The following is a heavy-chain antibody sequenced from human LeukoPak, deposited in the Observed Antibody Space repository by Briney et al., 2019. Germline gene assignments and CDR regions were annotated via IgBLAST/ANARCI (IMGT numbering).Heavy chain of an antibody. CDR1: GFTFNNAW. CDR3: TTEGGWSFYFDY. D-gene: IGHD2-15*01. CDR2: IRSKTDGGTT. J-gene: IGHJ4*02. V-gene: IGHV3-15*01. Sequence: GGSLRLSCAASGFTFNNAWMSWVRQAPGKGLEWVGRIRSKTDGGTTDYAAPVKGRFTISRDESKNTLYLQMNSLKTEDTAVYYCTTEGGWSFYFDYWGQGTLVTVSS.